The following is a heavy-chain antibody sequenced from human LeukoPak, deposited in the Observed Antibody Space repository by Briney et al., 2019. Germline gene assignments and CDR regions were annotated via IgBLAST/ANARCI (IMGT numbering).Heavy chain of an antibody. V-gene: IGHV3-23*01. CDR2: ISDRGDNK. CDR1: GFTFSSHA. D-gene: IGHD2-15*01. CDR3: AKDLCSGGSCDLDY. J-gene: IGHJ4*02. Sequence: GSLRLSCAASGFTFSSHAMSWVRQAPGKGLEWVSAISDRGDNKQYTDSVKGRLTISRDNSKNTLYLHMNSLRADDTAVYYCAKDLCSGGSCDLDYWGQGTLVTVSS.